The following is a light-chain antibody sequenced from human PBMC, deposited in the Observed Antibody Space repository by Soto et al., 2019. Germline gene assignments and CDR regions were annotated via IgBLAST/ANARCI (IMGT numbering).Light chain of an antibody. Sequence: DIQMTQSPSTLSASVGDRVTITCRASQSISSWLAWYQQKPGKAPKLLIYDASSLESGVLSRFSGSGSVTEFTLTISSLQPDDFATYYCQQYNSYSPTFGQGTKLEIK. CDR1: QSISSW. J-gene: IGKJ2*01. V-gene: IGKV1-5*01. CDR3: QQYNSYSPT. CDR2: DAS.